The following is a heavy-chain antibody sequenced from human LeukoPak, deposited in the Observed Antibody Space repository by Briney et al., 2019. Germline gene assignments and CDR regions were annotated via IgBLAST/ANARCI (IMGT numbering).Heavy chain of an antibody. D-gene: IGHD3-9*01. V-gene: IGHV3-23*01. CDR2: ISGSGGST. CDR1: GFTFSSYA. Sequence: GGSLRLSCAASGFTFSSYAMSWVRQAPGKGLEWVSAISGSGGSTYYADSVKGRFTISRDNSKNTLCLQMNSLRAEDTAVYYCAKSADDYDILTGYDYWGQGTLVTVSS. J-gene: IGHJ4*02. CDR3: AKSADDYDILTGYDY.